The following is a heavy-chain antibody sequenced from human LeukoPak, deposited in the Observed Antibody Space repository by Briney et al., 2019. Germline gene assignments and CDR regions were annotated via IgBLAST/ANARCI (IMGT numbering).Heavy chain of an antibody. V-gene: IGHV1-24*01. D-gene: IGHD3-22*01. CDR3: ATVATYYYDSSGYFDY. CDR1: GYTLTALS. CDR2: FDPEDVET. J-gene: IGHJ4*02. Sequence: AASVKVSCKVSGYTLTALSMHWVRQAPGKGLEWMGGFDPEDVETIYAKKFQGRVSMTEETSTDTAYMELSSLRSEDTAVYYCATVATYYYDSSGYFDYWGQGTLVTVSS.